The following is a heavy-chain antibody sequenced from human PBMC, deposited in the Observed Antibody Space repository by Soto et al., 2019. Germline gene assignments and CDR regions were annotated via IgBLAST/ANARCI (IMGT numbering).Heavy chain of an antibody. J-gene: IGHJ4*02. CDR3: VKDRWVDY. CDR1: GFTFRNYA. CDR2: ISYNAGSI. V-gene: IGHV3-64D*08. D-gene: IGHD1-26*01. Sequence: EVQLVESGGGLVQPGGSLRLSCSVFGFTFRNYAMHWVRQAPGKGLEYVSSISYNAGSIYYADSVKGRFTISRDNSKGTLYLQMSSLRPEDTAVYYCVKDRWVDYWGQGALVTVSS.